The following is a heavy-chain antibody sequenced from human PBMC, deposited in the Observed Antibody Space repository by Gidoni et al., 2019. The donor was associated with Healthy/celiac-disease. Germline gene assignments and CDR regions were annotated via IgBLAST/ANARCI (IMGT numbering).Heavy chain of an antibody. CDR1: GFTVSRNY. Sequence: EVQLVESGGGLVQPGGSLRLSCAASGFTVSRNYMRWVRQAPGKGLEWVSVIYSGGSTYYADSVKGRFTISRDNSKNTLYLQMNSLRAEDTAVYYCASGRSSSPLFYWGQGTLVTVSS. J-gene: IGHJ4*02. CDR3: ASGRSSSPLFY. D-gene: IGHD6-6*01. CDR2: IYSGGST. V-gene: IGHV3-66*02.